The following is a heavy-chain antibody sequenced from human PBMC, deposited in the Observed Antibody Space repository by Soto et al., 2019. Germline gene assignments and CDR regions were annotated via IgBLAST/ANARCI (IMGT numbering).Heavy chain of an antibody. CDR3: TRVTDSSGYYFIYGMDV. Sequence: GGSLRLSCAASGFTFSGSAMHWVRQASGKGLEWVGRIRSKANSYATAYAASVKGRFTISRDDSKNTAYLQMNSLKTEDTAVYYCTRVTDSSGYYFIYGMDVWGQGTTVTVSS. J-gene: IGHJ6*02. V-gene: IGHV3-73*01. D-gene: IGHD3-22*01. CDR1: GFTFSGSA. CDR2: IRSKANSYAT.